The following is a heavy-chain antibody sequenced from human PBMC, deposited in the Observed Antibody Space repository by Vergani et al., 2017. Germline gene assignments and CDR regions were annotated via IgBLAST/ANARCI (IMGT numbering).Heavy chain of an antibody. V-gene: IGHV4-61*02. CDR1: GGSISSGSYY. D-gene: IGHD2-21*01. CDR3: AREMKRFPIVVVIATLQGWFDP. J-gene: IGHJ5*02. Sequence: QVQLQESGPGLVKPSQTLSLTCTVSGGSISSGSYYWSWIRQPAGKGLEWIGRIYTSGSTNYNPSLKSRVTISVDTSKNQFSLKLSSVTAADTAVYYCAREMKRFPIVVVIATLQGWFDPWGQGTLVTVSS. CDR2: IYTSGST.